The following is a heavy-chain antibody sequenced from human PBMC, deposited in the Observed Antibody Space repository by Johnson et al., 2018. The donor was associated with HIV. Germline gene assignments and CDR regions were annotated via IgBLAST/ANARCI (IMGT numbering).Heavy chain of an antibody. Sequence: VQLVESGGGLAKPAWSPRLSCAASGFTVSSNYMSWVRQAPGKGLEWVSVIYSGGSTYYADSVKGRFTISRDNSKNTLYLQMGSLRAEDMAVYYCARGAYYEFGSGTADGDYYRDAFDIWGQGTMVTVSS. D-gene: IGHD3-3*01. J-gene: IGHJ3*02. V-gene: IGHV3-66*01. CDR2: IYSGGST. CDR3: ARGAYYEFGSGTADGDYYRDAFDI. CDR1: GFTVSSNY.